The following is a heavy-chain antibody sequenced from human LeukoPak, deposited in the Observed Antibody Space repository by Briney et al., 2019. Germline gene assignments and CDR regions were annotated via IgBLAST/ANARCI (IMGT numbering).Heavy chain of an antibody. CDR1: GGTFSSYA. D-gene: IGHD2-21*01. CDR3: ASLWSPPRDAFDI. V-gene: IGHV1-2*02. Sequence: ASVKVSCKASGGTFSSYAISWVRQAPGQGLEWMGWINPNSGGTNYAQKFQGRVTMTRDTSISTAYMELSRLRSDDTAVYYCASLWSPPRDAFDIWGQGTMVTVSS. J-gene: IGHJ3*02. CDR2: INPNSGGT.